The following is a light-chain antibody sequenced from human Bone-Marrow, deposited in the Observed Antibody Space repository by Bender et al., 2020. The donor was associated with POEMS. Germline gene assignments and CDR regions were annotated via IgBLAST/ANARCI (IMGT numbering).Light chain of an antibody. Sequence: AARITCSGDTLSRRFVYWYQQKSGPAPRLIMKKDSERPSGIPERFSGSGSGATVTLTISGVQAEDEADYFCQSADTTGTYWMFGGGTKLTVL. CDR2: KDS. CDR3: QSADTTGTYWM. J-gene: IGLJ3*02. V-gene: IGLV3-25*03. CDR1: TLSRRF.